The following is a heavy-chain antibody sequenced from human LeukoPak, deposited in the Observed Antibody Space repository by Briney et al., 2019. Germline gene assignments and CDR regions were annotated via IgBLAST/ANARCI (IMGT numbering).Heavy chain of an antibody. Sequence: SETLSLTCTVSGGSIGSYYWSWIRQPAGKGLEWIGRIYTSGSTNYNPSLKSRVTMSVDTSKNQFSLKLSSVTAADTAVYYCARGKFWASSYYFNYWGQGTLVTVSS. V-gene: IGHV4-4*07. CDR2: IYTSGST. J-gene: IGHJ4*02. D-gene: IGHD3-16*01. CDR3: ARGKFWASSYYFNY. CDR1: GGSIGSYY.